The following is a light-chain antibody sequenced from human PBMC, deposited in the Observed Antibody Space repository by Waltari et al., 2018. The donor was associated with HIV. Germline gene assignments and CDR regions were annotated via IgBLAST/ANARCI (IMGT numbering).Light chain of an antibody. CDR2: GNS. CDR3: QSYDSNLGGL. V-gene: IGLV1-40*01. Sequence: QAELKPPPSVSAAPGQRVTISCTGSSSNRGAGYDVYRHQPVPGRDHKVVTNGNSNRPSGVPDRFSGSKSGSSASLVITVLQSEDDADYYCQSYDSNLGGLFGGGTKVTVL. J-gene: IGLJ2*01. CDR1: SSNRGAGYD.